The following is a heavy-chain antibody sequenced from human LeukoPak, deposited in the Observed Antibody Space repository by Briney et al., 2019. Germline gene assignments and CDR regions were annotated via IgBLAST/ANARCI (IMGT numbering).Heavy chain of an antibody. CDR2: IYTSGST. D-gene: IGHD3-22*01. CDR3: ARDRGYYDSSGYYAYYFDY. Sequence: PSETLSLTCTVSGGSTSSGSYYWSWIRQPAGKGLEWIGRIYTSGSTNYNPSLKSRVTISVDTSKNQFSLKLSSVTAADTAVYYCARDRGYYDSSGYYAYYFDYWGQGTLVTVSS. CDR1: GGSTSSGSYY. V-gene: IGHV4-61*02. J-gene: IGHJ4*02.